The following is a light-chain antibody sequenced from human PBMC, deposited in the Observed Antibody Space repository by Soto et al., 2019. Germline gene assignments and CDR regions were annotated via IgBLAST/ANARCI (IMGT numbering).Light chain of an antibody. CDR3: SSYTASLTVV. CDR2: EVS. CDR1: SSDVGGYNF. Sequence: QSALTQPASVSGSPGQSITISCTGTSSDVGGYNFVSWYQHHPDKAPKLIIFEVSNRPSGVSNRFSDSKSGNTASLTISGLQAEDEADYHCSSYTASLTVVFGGGTKLTVL. V-gene: IGLV2-14*01. J-gene: IGLJ2*01.